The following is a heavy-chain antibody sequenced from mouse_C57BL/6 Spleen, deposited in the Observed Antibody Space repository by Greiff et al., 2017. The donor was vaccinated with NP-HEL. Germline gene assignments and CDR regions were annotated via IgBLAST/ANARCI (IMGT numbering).Heavy chain of an antibody. Sequence: EVMLVESGPELVKPGASVKMSCKASGYTFTDYNMHWVKQSHGKSLEWIGYINPNNGGTSYNQKFKGKATLTVNKSSSTAYMELRSLTSEDSAVYYCARTPYYGQRYAMDYWGQGTSVTVSS. CDR3: ARTPYYGQRYAMDY. CDR1: GYTFTDYN. V-gene: IGHV1-22*01. J-gene: IGHJ4*01. D-gene: IGHD2-10*01. CDR2: INPNNGGT.